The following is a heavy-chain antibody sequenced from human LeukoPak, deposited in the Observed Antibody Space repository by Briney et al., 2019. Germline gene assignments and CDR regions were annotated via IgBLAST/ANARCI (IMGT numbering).Heavy chain of an antibody. CDR1: GYTFTSYY. J-gene: IGHJ5*02. CDR3: ARDYYGSGSHINWFDP. Sequence: ASVKVSCKASGYTFTSYYMHWVRQAPGQGLEWMGIINPSGGSTSYAQKFQGRVTMTRDMSTSTVYMELSSLRSEDTAVYYCARDYYGSGSHINWFDPWGQGTLVTVSS. D-gene: IGHD3-10*01. CDR2: INPSGGST. V-gene: IGHV1-46*01.